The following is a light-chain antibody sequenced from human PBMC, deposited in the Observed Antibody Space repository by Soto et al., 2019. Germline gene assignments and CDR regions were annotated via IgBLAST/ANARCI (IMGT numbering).Light chain of an antibody. J-gene: IGKJ1*01. CDR2: KAS. CDR1: QTISSW. CDR3: QHYNSYSPA. Sequence: DIQMTQSPSTLSGSVGDRVTITCRASQTISSWLAWYQQKPWKAPKLLIYKASTLKSGVPSRFSGSGSGTEFTLTISSLQPDDFATYYCQHYNSYSPAFGQGTKVELK. V-gene: IGKV1-5*03.